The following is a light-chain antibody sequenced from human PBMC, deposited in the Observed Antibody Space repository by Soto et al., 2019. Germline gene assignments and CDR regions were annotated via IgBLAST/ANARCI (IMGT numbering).Light chain of an antibody. J-gene: IGKJ1*01. CDR1: QSISSF. CDR3: QQSYSPSLT. Sequence: DIQMTQSPSSLSASVGNRVTITCRASQSISSFLNWYQQKPGKAPKLLIYAASSLQSGVPSRFSGNGSGTDFTLTISSLQPEDFATYYCQQSYSPSLTFGQGTKVDIK. V-gene: IGKV1-39*01. CDR2: AAS.